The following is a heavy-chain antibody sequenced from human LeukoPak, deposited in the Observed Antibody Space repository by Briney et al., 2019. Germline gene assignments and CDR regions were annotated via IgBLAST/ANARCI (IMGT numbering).Heavy chain of an antibody. Sequence: NASETLSLTCAVYGGSFSGYYWSWIRQPPGKGLEWIGEINHSGSTSYNPSLKSRVTISVDTSNNQFSLKLSSVTAADTAVYYCARESSGYSRKPIDHWGQGTLVTVSS. J-gene: IGHJ4*02. D-gene: IGHD3-22*01. CDR1: GGSFSGYY. CDR2: INHSGST. CDR3: ARESSGYSRKPIDH. V-gene: IGHV4-34*01.